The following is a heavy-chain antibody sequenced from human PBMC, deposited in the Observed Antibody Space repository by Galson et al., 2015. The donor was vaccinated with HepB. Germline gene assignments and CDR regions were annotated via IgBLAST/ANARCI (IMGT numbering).Heavy chain of an antibody. D-gene: IGHD6-19*01. Sequence: SLRLSCAASGFTFSNYGMHWVRQAPVKGLEWVAVIWNDGNRKHYVDSVKGRFTISRDNSKNTLYLEMNSLRAEDTAVYYCARALYSGAWYGPDYWGQGTLVTVSS. CDR3: ARALYSGAWYGPDY. CDR1: GFTFSNYG. V-gene: IGHV3-33*01. J-gene: IGHJ4*02. CDR2: IWNDGNRK.